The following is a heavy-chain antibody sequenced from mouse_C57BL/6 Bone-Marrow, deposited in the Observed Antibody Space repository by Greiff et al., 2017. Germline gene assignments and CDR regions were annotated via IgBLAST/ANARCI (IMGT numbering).Heavy chain of an antibody. Sequence: VKLVESGPGLVQPSQSLSITCTVSGFSLTSYGVHWVRQSPGKGLEWLGVIWRGGSTDYNAAFMSRLSITKDNSKSQVFFKMNSLQADDTAIYYCAKIGDSYYAMDYWGQGTSVTVSS. V-gene: IGHV2-5*01. CDR3: AKIGDSYYAMDY. D-gene: IGHD3-1*01. J-gene: IGHJ4*01. CDR2: IWRGGST. CDR1: GFSLTSYG.